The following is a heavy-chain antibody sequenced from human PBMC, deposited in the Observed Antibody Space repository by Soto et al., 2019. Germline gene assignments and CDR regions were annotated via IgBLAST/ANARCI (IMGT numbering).Heavy chain of an antibody. CDR2: IYYSGST. J-gene: IGHJ4*02. V-gene: IGHV4-59*01. D-gene: IGHD3-22*01. CDR1: GGSISSYY. CDR3: AREVSDYYDSSGSFDY. Sequence: SETLSLTCTVSGGSISSYYWSWIRQPPGKGLEWIGYIYYSGSTNYNPSLKSRVTILVDTSKNQFSLKLSSVTAADTAVYYCAREVSDYYDSSGSFDYWGQGTLVTVSS.